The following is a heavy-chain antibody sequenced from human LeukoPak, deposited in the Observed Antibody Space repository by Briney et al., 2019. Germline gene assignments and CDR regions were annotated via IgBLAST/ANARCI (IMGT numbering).Heavy chain of an antibody. V-gene: IGHV4-31*03. D-gene: IGHD3-22*01. CDR1: GGSISSGGYY. CDR3: ARFPTYYDSIRVDY. J-gene: IGHJ4*02. CDR2: IYYSGST. Sequence: QSSQTLSLTCTVSGGSISSGGYYWSWIRQHPGKGLEWIGYIYYSGSTYYNPSLKSRVTISVDTSKNQFSLKLSSVTAADTAVYYCARFPTYYDSIRVDYWGQGTLVTVSS.